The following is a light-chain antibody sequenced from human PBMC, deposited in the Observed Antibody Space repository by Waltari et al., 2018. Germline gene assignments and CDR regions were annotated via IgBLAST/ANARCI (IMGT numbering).Light chain of an antibody. V-gene: IGKV3-15*01. Sequence: EIVMTQSPDTLSFSPGERATLSCRASQSVSSNLAWYQQKPGQAPRILSYDASTRATGIPARFSGSGSGTEFTLTISSLQSEDFAVYYCQQYNDWPRTFGQGTKVEVK. CDR3: QQYNDWPRT. CDR1: QSVSSN. CDR2: DAS. J-gene: IGKJ1*01.